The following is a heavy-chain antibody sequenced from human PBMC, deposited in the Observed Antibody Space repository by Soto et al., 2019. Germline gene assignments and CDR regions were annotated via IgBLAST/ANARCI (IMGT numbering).Heavy chain of an antibody. CDR3: ARNWYYDFWSGYYSYYYYMDV. CDR1: GFTFGNFA. D-gene: IGHD3-3*01. J-gene: IGHJ6*03. V-gene: IGHV3-48*01. CDR2: ISSSSSTI. Sequence: PGECRKISCAPSGFTFGNFAMSWVRQAPGKGLEWLSYISSSSSTIYYADSVKGRFTISRDNAKNSLYLQMNSLRAEDTAVYYCARNWYYDFWSGYYSYYYYMDVWGKGTTVTVSS.